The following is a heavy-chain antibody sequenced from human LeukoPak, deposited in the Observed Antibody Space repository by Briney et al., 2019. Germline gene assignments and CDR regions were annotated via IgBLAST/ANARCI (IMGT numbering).Heavy chain of an antibody. CDR3: ARVAATVFFFDP. V-gene: IGHV1-18*01. D-gene: IGHD2-15*01. Sequence: ASVKVSCKASGYTFTSYGISWVRQAPGQGLEWMGWISAYNGNTNYAQKLQGRVTMTTDTSTSTAYMELRGLRSDDTAVYYCARVAATVFFFDPWGQGTLVTVSS. CDR1: GYTFTSYG. J-gene: IGHJ5*02. CDR2: ISAYNGNT.